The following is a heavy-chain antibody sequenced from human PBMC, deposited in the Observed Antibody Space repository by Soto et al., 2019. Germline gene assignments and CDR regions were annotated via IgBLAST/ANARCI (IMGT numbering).Heavy chain of an antibody. CDR3: ARVPLISNSWLPDP. CDR1: GYTFTGYY. V-gene: IGHV1-2*02. J-gene: IGHJ5*02. CDR2: INPNSGGT. D-gene: IGHD6-13*01. Sequence: SSVQVSCKASGYTFTGYYMHWVRQAPGQGLEWMGWINPNSGGTNYAQKFQGRVTMTRDTSISTAYMELSRLRSDDTAVYYCARVPLISNSWLPDPCGQGTLVTGSA.